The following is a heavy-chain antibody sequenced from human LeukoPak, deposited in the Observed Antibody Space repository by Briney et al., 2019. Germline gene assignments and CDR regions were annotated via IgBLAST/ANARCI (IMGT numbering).Heavy chain of an antibody. CDR1: GYTFTSYG. Sequence: ASVKVSCKASGYTFTSYGISWVRQAPGQGLEWMGWISAYNGNTNYAQKLQGRVTMTTDTSTSTAYMELRSLRSDDTAVYYCARKGSSWLRYYYYGMDAWGQGTTVTVSS. J-gene: IGHJ6*02. V-gene: IGHV1-18*01. D-gene: IGHD6-13*01. CDR2: ISAYNGNT. CDR3: ARKGSSWLRYYYYGMDA.